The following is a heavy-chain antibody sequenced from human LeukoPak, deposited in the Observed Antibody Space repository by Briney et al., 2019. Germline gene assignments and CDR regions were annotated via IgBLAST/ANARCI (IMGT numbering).Heavy chain of an antibody. CDR3: ARNLVAAAGYYYYGMDV. CDR2: IYSGGST. V-gene: IGHV3-53*01. J-gene: IGHJ6*02. D-gene: IGHD6-13*01. CDR1: GFTVSSNY. Sequence: GGSLRLSCAASGFTVSSNYMSWVRQAPGKGLEWVSVIYSGGSTYYADSVKGRFTISRDNSKNTLYLQMNSLRAEDTAVYYCARNLVAAAGYYYYGMDVWGQGTTVTVSS.